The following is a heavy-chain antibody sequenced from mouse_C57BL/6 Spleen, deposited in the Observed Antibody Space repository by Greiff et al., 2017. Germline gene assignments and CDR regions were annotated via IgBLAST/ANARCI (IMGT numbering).Heavy chain of an antibody. CDR3: ARDTVAHLDY. CDR1: GFTFSDYG. V-gene: IGHV5-17*01. CDR2: ISSGSSTI. Sequence: EVQRVESGGGLVKPGGSLKLSCAASGFTFSDYGMHWVRQAPEKGLEWVAYISSGSSTIYYADTVKGRFTISRDNAKNTLFLQMTSLRSEDTAMYYCARDTVAHLDYWGQGTTLTVSS. J-gene: IGHJ2*01. D-gene: IGHD1-1*01.